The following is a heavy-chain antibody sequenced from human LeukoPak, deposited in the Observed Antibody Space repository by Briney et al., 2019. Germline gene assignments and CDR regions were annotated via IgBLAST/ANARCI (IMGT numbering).Heavy chain of an antibody. J-gene: IGHJ4*02. CDR1: GFTFSSYA. Sequence: RGSLRLSCAASGFTFSSYAMSWVRQAPGKGLEWVSAISGSGGSTYYADSVKGRFTISRDNSKNTLYLQMNSLRAEDTAVYYCAKYQSGLLRGVHFDYWGQGTLVTVSS. CDR2: ISGSGGST. CDR3: AKYQSGLLRGVHFDY. V-gene: IGHV3-23*01. D-gene: IGHD2-2*01.